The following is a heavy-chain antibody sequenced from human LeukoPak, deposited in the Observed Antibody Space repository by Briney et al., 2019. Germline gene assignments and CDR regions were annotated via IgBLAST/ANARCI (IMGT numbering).Heavy chain of an antibody. CDR2: IYLRDSDT. J-gene: IGHJ5*02. Sequence: GESPKISCQGSGYSFTNYWIAWVRQMPGKGLEWMGLIYLRDSDTRYSPSFQGQVTISADKSISTAYLQWSSLKASDTAMYYCATTTTSTPRWFDPWGQGTLVTVSS. CDR3: ATTTTSTPRWFDP. V-gene: IGHV5-51*01. CDR1: GYSFTNYW. D-gene: IGHD4-17*01.